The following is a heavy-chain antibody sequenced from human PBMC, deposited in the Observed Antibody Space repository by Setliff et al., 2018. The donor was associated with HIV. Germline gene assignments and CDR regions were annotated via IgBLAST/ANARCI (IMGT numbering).Heavy chain of an antibody. CDR2: ISAYNGNT. V-gene: IGHV1-18*04. Sequence: ASVKVSCKASGYTFTAYYIHWVRQAPGQGLEWMGWISAYNGNTLYAQKFQGRVTMTTDTSTSTAYMDLRSLRSDDTAVYFCARGPAGDYDYVWGSYRYYYYYYMDVWGKGTTVTVSS. D-gene: IGHD3-16*02. CDR3: ARGPAGDYDYVWGSYRYYYYYYMDV. CDR1: GYTFTAYY. J-gene: IGHJ6*03.